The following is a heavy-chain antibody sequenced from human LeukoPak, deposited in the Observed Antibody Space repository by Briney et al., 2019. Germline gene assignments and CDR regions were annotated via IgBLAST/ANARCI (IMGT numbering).Heavy chain of an antibody. CDR2: ISYSGNT. CDR1: GGSINSYY. Sequence: SETLSLTCTVSGGSINSYYWNWIRQPPGKGLEWIGYISYSGNTNYNPSLKSRVTISVDTSKNQFSLKLSSVTAADTAVYYCARSAIDAFDIWGQGTMVTVSS. V-gene: IGHV4-59*08. D-gene: IGHD6-25*01. J-gene: IGHJ3*02. CDR3: ARSAIDAFDI.